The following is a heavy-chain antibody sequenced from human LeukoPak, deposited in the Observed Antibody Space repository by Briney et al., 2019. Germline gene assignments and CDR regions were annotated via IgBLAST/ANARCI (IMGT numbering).Heavy chain of an antibody. D-gene: IGHD1-26*01. Sequence: PGGSLRLSCAASGFTFSSYDMHWVRQAPGKGLEGVAFIRYGGSNKYYADSVKGRFTISRDNSKNTLYLQMNSLRAEDTAVYYCAKGGGSYGLTPKYYYYMDVWGKGTTVTVSS. J-gene: IGHJ6*03. V-gene: IGHV3-30*02. CDR1: GFTFSSYD. CDR2: IRYGGSNK. CDR3: AKGGGSYGLTPKYYYYMDV.